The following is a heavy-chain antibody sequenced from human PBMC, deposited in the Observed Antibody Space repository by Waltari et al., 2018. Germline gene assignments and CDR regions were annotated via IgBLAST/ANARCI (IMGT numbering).Heavy chain of an antibody. V-gene: IGHV4-39*07. J-gene: IGHJ3*02. CDR1: GGSISSSSYY. Sequence: QLQLQESGPGLVKPSETLSLTCTVSGGSISSSSYYWGWIRQPTGKGLEWIGIIYYSGRTNYHPSLRSRVTISVDTSKNQFSLKLSSVTAADTAVYYCAREIRGYDYAFDIWGQGTMVTVSS. D-gene: IGHD5-12*01. CDR2: IYYSGRT. CDR3: AREIRGYDYAFDI.